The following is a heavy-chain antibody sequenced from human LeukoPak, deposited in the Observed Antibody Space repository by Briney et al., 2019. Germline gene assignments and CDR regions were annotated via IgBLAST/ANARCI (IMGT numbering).Heavy chain of an antibody. Sequence: SETLSLTCTVSGGSISSYYWSWIRQPPGKGLEWIGYIYYSGSTNYNPSLKSRVTISVDTSKNQFSLKLSSVTAADTAVYYCARGQSYYSYGYFPNAFDIWGQGTMVTVSS. CDR1: GGSISSYY. V-gene: IGHV4-59*12. CDR2: IYYSGST. J-gene: IGHJ3*02. CDR3: ARGQSYYSYGYFPNAFDI. D-gene: IGHD5-18*01.